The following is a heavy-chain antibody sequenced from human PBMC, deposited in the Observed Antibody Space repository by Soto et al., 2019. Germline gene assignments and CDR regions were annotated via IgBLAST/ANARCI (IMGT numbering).Heavy chain of an antibody. V-gene: IGHV4-61*01. CDR1: GGSVTSGSYY. CDR3: VRVVGASYHYYYGMDV. J-gene: IGHJ6*02. D-gene: IGHD1-26*01. CDR2: IYYSGST. Sequence: SETLSLTCNVSGGSVTSGSYYWSWIRQPPGKGLEWIGYIYYSGSTNYNPSLKSRVTISVDTSKNQFSLKLGSVTAADTAVYYCVRVVGASYHYYYGMDVWGQGTTVTVSS.